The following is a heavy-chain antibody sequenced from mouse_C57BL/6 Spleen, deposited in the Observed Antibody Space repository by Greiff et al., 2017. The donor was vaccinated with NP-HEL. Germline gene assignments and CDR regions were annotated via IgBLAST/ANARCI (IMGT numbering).Heavy chain of an antibody. CDR1: GFTFSDYG. D-gene: IGHD1-1*01. CDR3: ARGDYYGSSSSYWYFDV. Sequence: EVMLVESGGGLVKPGGSLKLSCAASGFTFSDYGMHWVRQAPEKGLEWVAYISSGSSTIYYADTVKGRFTISRDNAKNTLFLQMTSLRSEDTAMYYCARGDYYGSSSSYWYFDVWGTRTTVTVSS. J-gene: IGHJ1*03. CDR2: ISSGSSTI. V-gene: IGHV5-17*01.